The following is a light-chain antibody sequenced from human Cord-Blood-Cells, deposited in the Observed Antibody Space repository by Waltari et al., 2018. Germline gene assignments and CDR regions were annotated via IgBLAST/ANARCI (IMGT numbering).Light chain of an antibody. CDR1: SSNIGNNY. J-gene: IGLJ1*01. Sequence: QSVLTQPPSVSAAPGQKVTISCSGSSSNIGNNYVSWYQQLPGTAPKLPIYENNKRPSGIPDRFSGSKSGTSATLGITGLQTGDEADYYCGTWDSSLSAGNVFGTGTKVTVL. V-gene: IGLV1-51*02. CDR2: ENN. CDR3: GTWDSSLSAGNV.